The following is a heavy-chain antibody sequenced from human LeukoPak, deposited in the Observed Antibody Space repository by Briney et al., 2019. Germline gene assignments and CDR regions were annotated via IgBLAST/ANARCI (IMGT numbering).Heavy chain of an antibody. CDR3: ARVATYYYGSGSYFGPQGPHQYNWFDP. Sequence: ASVKVSCKASGYTFTGYYMHWVRQAPGQGLEWMGWINPNSGGTNYAQKFQGRVTMTRDTSIGTAYMELSRLRSDDTAVYYCARVATYYYGSGSYFGPQGPHQYNWFDPWGQGTLVTVSS. CDR1: GYTFTGYY. J-gene: IGHJ5*02. V-gene: IGHV1-2*02. CDR2: INPNSGGT. D-gene: IGHD3-10*01.